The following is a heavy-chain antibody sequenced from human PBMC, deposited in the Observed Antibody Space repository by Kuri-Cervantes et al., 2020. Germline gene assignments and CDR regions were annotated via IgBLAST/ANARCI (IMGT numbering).Heavy chain of an antibody. CDR3: ARAPNPNRRYNWFDP. Sequence: ASVKVSCKASGYTFTSYDINWVRQATGQGLEWMGWMNPNSGNTGYAQKLQGRVTMTRNTSISTAYMELSSLRSEDTAVYYCARAPNPNRRYNWFDPWGQGTLVTVSS. CDR1: GYTFTSYD. CDR2: MNPNSGNT. D-gene: IGHD2/OR15-2a*01. V-gene: IGHV1-8*01. J-gene: IGHJ5*02.